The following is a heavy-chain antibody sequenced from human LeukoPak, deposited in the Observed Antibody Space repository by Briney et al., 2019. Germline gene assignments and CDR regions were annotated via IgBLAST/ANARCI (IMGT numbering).Heavy chain of an antibody. J-gene: IGHJ4*02. D-gene: IGHD7-27*01. V-gene: IGHV4-38-2*02. Sequence: PSETLSLTCTVSGGSINSYYWGWIRQSPGKGLEWIGTIHHSGSTSYNPSLKSRGTISVDTSKNQFSLKLNSVTAADTAVYYCARGFRGDNFDYWGQGTLVTVSS. CDR2: IHHSGST. CDR3: ARGFRGDNFDY. CDR1: GGSINSYY.